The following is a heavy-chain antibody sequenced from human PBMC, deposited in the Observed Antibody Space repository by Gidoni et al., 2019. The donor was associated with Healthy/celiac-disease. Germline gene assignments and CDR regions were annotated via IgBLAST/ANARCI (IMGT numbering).Heavy chain of an antibody. D-gene: IGHD5-18*01. CDR2: IYSGGST. J-gene: IGHJ4*02. CDR3: ARERGGYSYGWVGDYFDY. V-gene: IGHV3-53*01. CDR1: GFTVRSNS. Sequence: EVQLVESGGGLIQPGGSLRPSCAASGFTVRSNSMSWVRQAPGKGLEWVSVIYSGGSTYYADSVKGRFTISRDNSKNTLYLQMNSLRAEDTAVYYCARERGGYSYGWVGDYFDYWGQGTLVTVSS.